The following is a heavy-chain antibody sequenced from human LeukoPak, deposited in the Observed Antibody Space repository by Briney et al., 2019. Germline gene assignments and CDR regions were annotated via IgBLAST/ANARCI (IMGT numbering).Heavy chain of an antibody. CDR3: ARESVDSSSWLYYYGMDV. V-gene: IGHV4-34*01. Sequence: ASETLSLTCAVYGGSFSGYYWSWIRQPPGKGLEWIGEINHSGSTNYNPSLKSRVTISVDTSKNQFSLKLSSVTAADTAVYYCARESVDSSSWLYYYGMDVWGQGTTVTVSS. CDR2: INHSGST. CDR1: GGSFSGYY. J-gene: IGHJ6*02. D-gene: IGHD6-13*01.